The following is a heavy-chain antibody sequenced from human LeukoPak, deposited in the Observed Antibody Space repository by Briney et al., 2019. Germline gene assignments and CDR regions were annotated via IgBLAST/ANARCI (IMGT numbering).Heavy chain of an antibody. V-gene: IGHV4-39*01. CDR2: IYYSGST. D-gene: IGHD3-10*01. CDR3: ARHPMKYYYGSPEPSYYYGMDV. J-gene: IGHJ6*02. Sequence: SETLSLTCTVSGGSISSSSYYWGWIRQPPGRGLEWIGSIYYSGSTYYNPSLKSRVTISVDTSKNQFSLKLSSVPAADTAVYYCARHPMKYYYGSPEPSYYYGMDVWGQGTTVTVSS. CDR1: GGSISSSSYY.